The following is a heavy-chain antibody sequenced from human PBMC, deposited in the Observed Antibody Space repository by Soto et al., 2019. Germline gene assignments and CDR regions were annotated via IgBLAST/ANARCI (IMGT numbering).Heavy chain of an antibody. CDR2: ISSSSSYI. CDR1: GFTFSSYS. V-gene: IGHV3-21*01. CDR3: ARDRVAAARGMDV. D-gene: IGHD6-13*01. J-gene: IGHJ6*02. Sequence: GGSLRLSCAASGFTFSSYSMNWVRQAQGKGLEWVSSISSSSSYIYYADSVKGRFTISRDNAKNSLYLQMNSLRAEDTAVYYCARDRVAAARGMDVWGQGTTVTVSS.